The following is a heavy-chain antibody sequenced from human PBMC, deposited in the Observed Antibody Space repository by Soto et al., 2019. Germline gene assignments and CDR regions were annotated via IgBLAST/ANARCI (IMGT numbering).Heavy chain of an antibody. CDR3: TTFSLELRGYYGMDV. D-gene: IGHD1-7*01. CDR2: IKSKTDGGTT. CDR1: GFTFSNAW. J-gene: IGHJ6*02. V-gene: IGHV3-15*01. Sequence: GGSLRLSCAASGFTFSNAWMSWVRQAPGKGLEWVGRIKSKTDGGTTDYAAPVKGRFTISRDDSKNTLYLQMNSLKTEDTAVYYCTTFSLELRGYYGMDVWGQGTTVTVSS.